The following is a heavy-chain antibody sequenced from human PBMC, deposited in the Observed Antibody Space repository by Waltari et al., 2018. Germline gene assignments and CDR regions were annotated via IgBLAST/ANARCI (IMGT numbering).Heavy chain of an antibody. J-gene: IGHJ5*02. D-gene: IGHD3-22*01. CDR1: GGSFSGYY. Sequence: QVQLQQWGAGLLQPSETLSLTCAVYGGSFSGYYWSWIRQPPGKGLGWIGEINHTGSTKYNPSLKSRVTISLDTSKSQFSLKLNSVTAADTAVYYCARGSSSVYYEMPANWFDPWGQGTLVTVSS. CDR2: INHTGST. CDR3: ARGSSSVYYEMPANWFDP. V-gene: IGHV4-34*01.